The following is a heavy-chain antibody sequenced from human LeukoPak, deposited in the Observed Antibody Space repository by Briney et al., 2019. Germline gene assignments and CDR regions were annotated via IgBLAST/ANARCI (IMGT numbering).Heavy chain of an antibody. J-gene: IGHJ4*02. CDR2: ISGSGGST. V-gene: IGHV3-23*01. Sequence: PGGSLRLSCAASGFTFSSYSMNWVRQAPGKGLEWVSAISGSGGSTYYADSVKGRFTISRDNSKNTLYLQMNSLRAEDTAVYYCAKDHYYGSGSSDYWGQGTLVTVSS. CDR1: GFTFSSYS. D-gene: IGHD3-10*01. CDR3: AKDHYYGSGSSDY.